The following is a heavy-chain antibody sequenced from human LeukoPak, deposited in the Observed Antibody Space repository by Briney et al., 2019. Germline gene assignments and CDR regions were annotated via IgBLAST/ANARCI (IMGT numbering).Heavy chain of an antibody. V-gene: IGHV3-48*03. CDR3: ASDSIVDGAFDI. Sequence: PVGSLRLSCAASGFTFSSYEMNWVRQAPGKRLEWGSYISIRGTTIYNADSVKGRFNIYRDNAKNSLYLQMNSLRAADTAVYYCASDSIVDGAFDIWGQGTMVTVSS. CDR1: GFTFSSYE. CDR2: ISIRGTTI. J-gene: IGHJ3*02. D-gene: IGHD2-15*01.